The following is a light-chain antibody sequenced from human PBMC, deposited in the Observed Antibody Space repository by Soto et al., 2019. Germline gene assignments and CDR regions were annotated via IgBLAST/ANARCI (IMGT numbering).Light chain of an antibody. CDR2: GAA. V-gene: IGKV3-20*01. CDR3: LLHGGSPPST. J-gene: IGKJ1*01. CDR1: QHVDSSY. Sequence: EIVLTQSPGTLYLSPGERATLSCRASQHVDSSYLAWYQQKPGQAPRLLIYGAASRVTGIPDRFRGSGSGTHVTLTITRLEPEDFAVDYCLLHGGSPPSTFGQGTKVQIK.